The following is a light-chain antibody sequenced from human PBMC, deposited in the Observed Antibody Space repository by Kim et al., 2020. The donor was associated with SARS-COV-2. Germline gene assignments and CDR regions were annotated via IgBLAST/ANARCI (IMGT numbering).Light chain of an antibody. CDR2: DNN. V-gene: IGLV1-51*01. CDR1: SPNIGNNY. J-gene: IGLJ2*01. CDR3: GTWDSSLSAVV. Sequence: GQKITISSPGSSPNIGNNYVSWYQQLPGTAPKLLIYDNNKRPSGIPDRFSGSKSGTSATLGITGLQTGDEADYYCGTWDSSLSAVVFGGGTQLTVL.